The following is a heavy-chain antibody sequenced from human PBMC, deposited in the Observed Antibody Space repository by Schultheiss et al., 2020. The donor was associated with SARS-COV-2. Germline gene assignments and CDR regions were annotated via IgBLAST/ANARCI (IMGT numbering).Heavy chain of an antibody. D-gene: IGHD5-18*01. Sequence: GGSLRLSCAASGFTFSDYYMSWIRQAPGKGLEWVSYISSSSSYTNYADSVKGRFTISRDNAKNTLYLQMNSLRAEDTAVYYCARGRVDTATLPSEYYYYYMDVWGKGTTVTVSS. CDR1: GFTFSDYY. V-gene: IGHV3-11*06. J-gene: IGHJ6*03. CDR2: ISSSSSYT. CDR3: ARGRVDTATLPSEYYYYYMDV.